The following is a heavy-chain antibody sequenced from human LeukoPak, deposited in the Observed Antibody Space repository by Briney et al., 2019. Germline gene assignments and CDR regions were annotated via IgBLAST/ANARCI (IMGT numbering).Heavy chain of an antibody. J-gene: IGHJ6*02. D-gene: IGHD6-19*01. Sequence: GGSLRLSCAASGFTFSSYAMHWVRQAPGKGLEWVAVISYDGSNKYYADSVKGRFTISRDNSKNTLYLQMNGLRAEDTAVYYCARGQAVADHYYYGMDVWGQGTTVTVSS. CDR2: ISYDGSNK. CDR1: GFTFSSYA. V-gene: IGHV3-30-3*01. CDR3: ARGQAVADHYYYGMDV.